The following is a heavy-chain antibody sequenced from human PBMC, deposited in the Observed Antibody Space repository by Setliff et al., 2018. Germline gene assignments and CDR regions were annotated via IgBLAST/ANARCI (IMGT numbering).Heavy chain of an antibody. J-gene: IGHJ4*02. CDR3: VRWVDGKADY. CDR2: ISNDGRRT. CDR1: GFTFSAYA. V-gene: IGHV3-64*02. Sequence: GGSLRLSCAASGFTFSAYALHWVRQAPVRGLEYVSAISNDGRRTYYTDSVKGRFTISRDNSKNTLYLQMGSLRPEDMAVYYCVRWVDGKADYWGQGTLVTVS.